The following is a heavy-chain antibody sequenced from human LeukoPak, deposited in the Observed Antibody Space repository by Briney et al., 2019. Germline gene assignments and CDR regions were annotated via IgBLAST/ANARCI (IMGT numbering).Heavy chain of an antibody. CDR3: AKEPPFSLDTAMVTDWFDP. J-gene: IGHJ5*02. CDR1: GFTFSSYA. V-gene: IGHV3-23*01. Sequence: GGSLRLSCAASGFTFSSYAMSWVRQAPGKGLEWVSAISGSGGSTYYADSVKGRFTISRDNSKNTLYLQMNSLRAEDTAVYYCAKEPPFSLDTAMVTDWFDPWGQGTLVTVSS. D-gene: IGHD5-18*01. CDR2: ISGSGGST.